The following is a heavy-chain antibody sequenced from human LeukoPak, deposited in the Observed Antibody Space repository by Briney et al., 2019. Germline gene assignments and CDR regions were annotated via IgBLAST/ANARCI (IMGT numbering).Heavy chain of an antibody. J-gene: IGHJ5*02. CDR2: IYWNGGST. CDR3: ACGSGSYSVSLRFDP. V-gene: IGHV3-20*04. D-gene: IGHD3-10*01. CDR1: GFTFDDYG. Sequence: AGGSLRLSCAASGFTFDDYGMSWLRHPPGKGLECVSGIYWNGGSTGYADSVKGRFTISRDNAKNSLYLQMNSLRAEDTALYYCACGSGSYSVSLRFDPGGQGTLVTVSS.